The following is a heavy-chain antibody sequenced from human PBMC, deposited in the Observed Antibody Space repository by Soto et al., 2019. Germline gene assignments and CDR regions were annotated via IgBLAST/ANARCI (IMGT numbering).Heavy chain of an antibody. CDR3: ARVWGYCSGGSCAYNWFDP. CDR1: GYTFTSYG. D-gene: IGHD2-15*01. CDR2: ISAYNGNT. V-gene: IGHV1-18*04. Sequence: ASVKVSCKASGYTFTSYGISWVRQAPGQGLEWMGWISAYNGNTNYAQKLQGRVTMTTDTSTSTAYMELRSLRSDDTAMYYCARVWGYCSGGSCAYNWFDPWGQGTLVTVSS. J-gene: IGHJ5*02.